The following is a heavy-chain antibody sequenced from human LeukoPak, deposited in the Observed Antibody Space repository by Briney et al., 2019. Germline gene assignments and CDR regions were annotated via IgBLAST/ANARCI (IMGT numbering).Heavy chain of an antibody. CDR3: ARDISSSWYDY. Sequence: ASVKVSCKASGYTFTGYYMHWVRQAPGQRLEWMGWINAGNGNTKYSQKFQGRVTITRDTSASTAYMELSSLRSEDTAVYYCARDISSSWYDYWGQGTLVTVSS. CDR2: INAGNGNT. CDR1: GYTFTGYY. J-gene: IGHJ4*02. D-gene: IGHD6-13*01. V-gene: IGHV1-3*01.